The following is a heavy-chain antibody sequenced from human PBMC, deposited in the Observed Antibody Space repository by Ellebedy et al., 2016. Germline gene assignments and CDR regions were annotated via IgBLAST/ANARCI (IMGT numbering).Heavy chain of an antibody. V-gene: IGHV1-18*01. CDR2: ISTDNGQT. Sequence: ASVQVSCXASGYNFISSGISWVRQAPRQGLEWMGWISTDNGQTNYAQKFQGRVALTTDTSTSTAYMELRSLTSDDTALYYSARDLGAYPLRNWFDPWGQGTLVTVSS. CDR3: ARDLGAYPLRNWFDP. J-gene: IGHJ5*02. CDR1: GYNFISSG. D-gene: IGHD1-26*01.